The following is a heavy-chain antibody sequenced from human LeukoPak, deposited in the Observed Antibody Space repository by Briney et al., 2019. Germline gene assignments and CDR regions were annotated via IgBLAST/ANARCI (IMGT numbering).Heavy chain of an antibody. CDR3: ARVSGSYYGAYYFDY. V-gene: IGHV3-66*01. CDR2: IYSGGST. D-gene: IGHD1-26*01. Sequence: GGSLRLSCAASGFTVSSNYMSWVRQAPGKGLEWVSVIYSGGSTYYADSVKGRFTISRDNSKNTLYLQMNSLRAEDTAVYYCARVSGSYYGAYYFDYWGQGTLVTVSS. J-gene: IGHJ4*02. CDR1: GFTVSSNY.